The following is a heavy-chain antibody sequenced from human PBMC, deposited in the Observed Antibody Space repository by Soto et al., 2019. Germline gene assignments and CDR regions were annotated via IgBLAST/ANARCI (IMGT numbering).Heavy chain of an antibody. D-gene: IGHD4-17*01. CDR3: AGDYGNFVGRGWGFDV. V-gene: IGHV1-3*01. Sequence: ASVKVSCKASGYTFTSYAMHWVRQAPGQRLEWMGWINAGNGNTKYSQKFQGRVTITRDTSASTAYMELSSLRSEDTAVYYCAGDYGNFVGRGWGFDVWGQGTRVTVSS. CDR1: GYTFTSYA. J-gene: IGHJ5*02. CDR2: INAGNGNT.